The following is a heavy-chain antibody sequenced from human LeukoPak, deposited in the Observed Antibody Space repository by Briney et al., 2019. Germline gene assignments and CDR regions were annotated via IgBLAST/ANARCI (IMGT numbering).Heavy chain of an antibody. CDR3: AARYCDSTICYGFDP. CDR1: GSTFSSYA. CDR2: ILSNRGGT. V-gene: IGHV3-64*01. J-gene: IGHJ5*02. D-gene: IGHD2-2*01. Sequence: GRSLRLSCAASGSTFSSYAMHWVRQAPGKGLEYVSAILSNRGGTYYANSVKGRFSISRDNSKNTLYLQMGGLRAEDMAVYYCAARYCDSTICYGFDPWGQGTLVSVSS.